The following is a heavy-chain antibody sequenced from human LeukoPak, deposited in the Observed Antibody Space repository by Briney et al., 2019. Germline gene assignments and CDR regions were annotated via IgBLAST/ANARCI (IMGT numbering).Heavy chain of an antibody. CDR1: RFSLNSYS. CDR3: AEEDSVRRDFDY. Sequence: GVSVTLPHVHCRFSLNSYSMRWLRQAPPKGLEWVSGFSASGGRTNDAASVKGRFTIYRHNSKDTLHLQMNSLRAEDTSVYHCAEEDSVRRDFDYWGRETLSTVSS. D-gene: IGHD2-21*01. J-gene: IGHJ4*02. V-gene: IGHV3-23*01. CDR2: FSASGGRT.